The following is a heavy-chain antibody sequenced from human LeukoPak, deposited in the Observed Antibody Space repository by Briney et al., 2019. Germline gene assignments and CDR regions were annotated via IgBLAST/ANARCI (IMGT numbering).Heavy chain of an antibody. CDR1: GGSISSGGYY. Sequence: PSETLSLTCTVSGGSISSGGYYWSWIRPHPGKGLEWIGYIYYSGSTYYNPSLKSRVTISVDTSKNQFSLKLSSVTAADTAVYYCARDDYSNGYYFDYWGQGTLVTVSS. CDR2: IYYSGST. V-gene: IGHV4-31*03. J-gene: IGHJ4*02. D-gene: IGHD4-11*01. CDR3: ARDDYSNGYYFDY.